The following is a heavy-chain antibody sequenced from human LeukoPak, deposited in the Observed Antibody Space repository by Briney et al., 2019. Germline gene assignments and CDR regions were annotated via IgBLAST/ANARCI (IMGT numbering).Heavy chain of an antibody. V-gene: IGHV3-72*01. J-gene: IGHJ4*02. D-gene: IGHD3-10*01. CDR2: TRNKANNYAT. CDR1: GYTFSDHY. CDR3: ARVTGGSGSYYSPLHYYFDY. Sequence: PGGSLRLSCAVPGYTFSDHYIDWVRQAPGKGLEWVGQTRNKANNYATEYAASVKDRFTISRDDSRKSVYLQMDSLKTEDTAVYYCARVTGGSGSYYSPLHYYFDYWGQGTLVTVSS.